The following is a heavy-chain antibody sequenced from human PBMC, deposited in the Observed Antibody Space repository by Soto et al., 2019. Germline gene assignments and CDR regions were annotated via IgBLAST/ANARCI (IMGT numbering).Heavy chain of an antibody. V-gene: IGHV1-3*01. Sequence: ASVKVSCKASGYTFTSYAMDWVRQAPGQRLEWMGWINAGNGNTKYSQKFQGRVTITRDTSASTAYMELSSLRSEDTAVYYCARGGDYDYVWGSYRYPGGYFDYWGQGTLVTVSS. CDR2: INAGNGNT. J-gene: IGHJ4*02. CDR1: GYTFTSYA. D-gene: IGHD3-16*02. CDR3: ARGGDYDYVWGSYRYPGGYFDY.